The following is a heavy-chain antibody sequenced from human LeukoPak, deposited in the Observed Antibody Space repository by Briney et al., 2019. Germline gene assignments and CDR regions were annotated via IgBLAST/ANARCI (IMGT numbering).Heavy chain of an antibody. CDR2: INHSGST. CDR3: ARGYSSGWFDY. D-gene: IGHD6-19*01. V-gene: IGHV4-34*01. CDR1: GGSFSGYY. Sequence: SETLSLTCAVYGGSFSGYYWSWIRQPPGEGLEWIGEINHSGSTNYNPSLKSRVTISVDTSKNQFSLKLSSVTAADTAVYYCARGYSSGWFDYWGQGTLVTVSS. J-gene: IGHJ4*02.